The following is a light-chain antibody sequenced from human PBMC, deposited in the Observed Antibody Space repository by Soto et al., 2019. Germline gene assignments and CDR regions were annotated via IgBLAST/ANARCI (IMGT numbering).Light chain of an antibody. CDR2: GNT. Sequence: QSVLTQPPSVSGAPGQRVTISCTGSSSNIGADYDVHWYQQVPGTAPKLLIFGNTNRPSGVPDRFSGSKLGTSASLAITGLQADDEADYYCQSYDTSLSGAVLGTGTKLTVL. J-gene: IGLJ1*01. CDR1: SSNIGADYD. V-gene: IGLV1-40*01. CDR3: QSYDTSLSGAV.